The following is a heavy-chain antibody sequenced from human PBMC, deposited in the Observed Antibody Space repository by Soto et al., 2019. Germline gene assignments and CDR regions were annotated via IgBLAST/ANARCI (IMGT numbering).Heavy chain of an antibody. V-gene: IGHV3-7*01. CDR1: GFTFSNAW. CDR2: IKQDGSEK. CDR3: AREGMHQTYYYYGLDV. Sequence: PGGSLRLSCAASGFTFSNAWMSWIRQAPGKGLEWVANIKQDGSEKYYVDSVKGRFTISRDNAKNSLYLQMNSLRAEDTAVYYCAREGMHQTYYYYGLDVWGQGTTVTVS. J-gene: IGHJ6*02. D-gene: IGHD2-8*01.